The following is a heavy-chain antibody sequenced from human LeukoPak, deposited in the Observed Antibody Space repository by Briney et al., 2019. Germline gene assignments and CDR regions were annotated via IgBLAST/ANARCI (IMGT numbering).Heavy chain of an antibody. Sequence: SETLSLTCTVSGGSISDYYWSWIRQPPGKGLQFIGYIHYTVSTNYNPSLESRVTLSVDTSKNQFSLKLRSVTAADTAVYYCARLSKDTVVLPAAMAHYFDYWGQGTLVTVSS. CDR2: IHYTVST. V-gene: IGHV4-59*08. CDR1: GGSISDYY. CDR3: ARLSKDTVVLPAAMAHYFDY. J-gene: IGHJ4*02. D-gene: IGHD2-2*01.